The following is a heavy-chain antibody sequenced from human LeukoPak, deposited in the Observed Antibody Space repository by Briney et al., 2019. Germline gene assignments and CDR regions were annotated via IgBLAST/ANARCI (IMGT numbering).Heavy chain of an antibody. CDR2: IYPDDSDT. Sequence: GESLKISCKGSGYRFNAYWIAWVRQMPGKGLEWRGIIYPDDSDTRYSPSFQGQVTISADKSVRTAYLQWSSLKASDTAMYYCARPNITSYYDSRGYDAFDVWGQGTMVTVSS. CDR1: GYRFNAYW. J-gene: IGHJ3*01. CDR3: ARPNITSYYDSRGYDAFDV. D-gene: IGHD3-22*01. V-gene: IGHV5-51*01.